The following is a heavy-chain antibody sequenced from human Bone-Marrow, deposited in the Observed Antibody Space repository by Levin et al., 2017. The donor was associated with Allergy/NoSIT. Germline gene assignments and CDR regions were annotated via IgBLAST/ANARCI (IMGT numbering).Heavy chain of an antibody. J-gene: IGHJ6*03. CDR3: ARTPAGSYYYYYYMDV. V-gene: IGHV4-4*02. CDR2: IYHSGST. CDR1: GGSISSSNW. Sequence: SETLSLTCAVSGGSISSSNWWSWVRQPPGKGLEWIGEIYHSGSTNYNPSLKSRVTISVDKSKNQFSLKLSSVTAADTAVYYCARTPAGSYYYYYYMDVWGKGTTVTVSS. D-gene: IGHD3-10*01.